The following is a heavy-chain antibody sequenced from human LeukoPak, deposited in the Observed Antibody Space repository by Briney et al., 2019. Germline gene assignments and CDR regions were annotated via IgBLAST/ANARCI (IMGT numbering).Heavy chain of an antibody. CDR1: SGSISSGSYY. D-gene: IGHD3-22*01. Sequence: SQTLSLTCTVSSGSISSGSYYWSWIRQPAGKGLEWIGRIYYSGSTNYNPSLKSRVTISVDTSKNQFSLKLSSVTAADTGVYYCAREQRYYDSSGYRYHYYGLDVWGQGTTVTVSS. CDR2: IYYSGST. V-gene: IGHV4-61*02. CDR3: AREQRYYDSSGYRYHYYGLDV. J-gene: IGHJ6*02.